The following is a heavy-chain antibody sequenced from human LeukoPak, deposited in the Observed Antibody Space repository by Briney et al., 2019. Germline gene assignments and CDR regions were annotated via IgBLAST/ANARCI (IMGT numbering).Heavy chain of an antibody. V-gene: IGHV3-21*01. D-gene: IGHD3-9*01. Sequence: PGGSLRLSCAASGFSLSSYSMNWVRQAPGKGLEWVSSITISSNFIYYADSLKGRFTISRDNAKNSLYLQMNSLRAEDTAVYFCARDGHGDGILTGYSYFGMDVWSQGTTVTVSS. CDR3: ARDGHGDGILTGYSYFGMDV. CDR1: GFSLSSYS. CDR2: ITISSNFI. J-gene: IGHJ6*02.